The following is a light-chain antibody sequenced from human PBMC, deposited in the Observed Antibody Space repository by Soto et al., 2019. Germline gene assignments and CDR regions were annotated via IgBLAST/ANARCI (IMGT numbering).Light chain of an antibody. CDR1: SSNIGSNY. J-gene: IGLJ3*02. CDR2: RND. Sequence: QSALAQPPSASGTPGQRVTISCSGSSSNIGSNYVYWYQQLPGTAPKPLIYRNDQRPSGVPDRFSGSKSGTSASLAISGLRSEDEADYYCAAWDDSLSGWVFGGGTKLTVL. V-gene: IGLV1-47*01. CDR3: AAWDDSLSGWV.